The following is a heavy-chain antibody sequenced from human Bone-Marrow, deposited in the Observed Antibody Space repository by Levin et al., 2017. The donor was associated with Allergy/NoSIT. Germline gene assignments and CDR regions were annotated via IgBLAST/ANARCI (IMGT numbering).Heavy chain of an antibody. CDR2: IKSNTDGGTA. V-gene: IGHV3-15*01. CDR1: GFTFSYAW. CDR3: ATNAVAGTTYFQH. Sequence: GESLKISCAASGFTFSYAWMSWVRQAPGTGLEWVGRIKSNTDGGTADYAAPVKDRFTISRDDSKNTVFLQINSLKTEDTAVYYCATNAVAGTTYFQHWGQGTLVTVSS. J-gene: IGHJ1*01. D-gene: IGHD6-19*01.